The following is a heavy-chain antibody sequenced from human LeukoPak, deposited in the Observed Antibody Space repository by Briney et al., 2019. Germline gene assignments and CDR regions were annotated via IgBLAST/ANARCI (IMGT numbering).Heavy chain of an antibody. Sequence: PGGSLRLSCAGSGFTFISYWMHWVRQAPGKGLVWVARINSDGTTTTYADSVKGRFTFSRDNAMHTLYLQMNSLRAEDTAVYYCARDRVRLDYWGRGTMVSVSS. V-gene: IGHV3-74*01. CDR3: ARDRVRLDY. CDR2: INSDGTTT. CDR1: GFTFISYW. J-gene: IGHJ4*02. D-gene: IGHD3-10*01.